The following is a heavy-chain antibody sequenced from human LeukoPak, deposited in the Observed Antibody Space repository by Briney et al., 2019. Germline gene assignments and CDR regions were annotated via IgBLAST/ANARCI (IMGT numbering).Heavy chain of an antibody. CDR1: GFTFSSYG. CDR3: AKDPAPIAVAGTRHFDY. J-gene: IGHJ4*02. CDR2: ISYDGSNK. V-gene: IGHV3-30*18. D-gene: IGHD6-19*01. Sequence: PGRSLRLSCAASGFTFSSYGMHWVRQAPGKGLEWVAVISYDGSNKYYADSVKGRSTISRDNSKNTLYLQMNSLRAEDTAVYYCAKDPAPIAVAGTRHFDYWGQGTLVTVSS.